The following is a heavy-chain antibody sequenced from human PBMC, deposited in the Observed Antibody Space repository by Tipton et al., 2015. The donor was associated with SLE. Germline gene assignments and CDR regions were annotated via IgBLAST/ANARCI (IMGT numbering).Heavy chain of an antibody. D-gene: IGHD6-19*01. CDR2: IYTSGST. CDR1: GGSISSGSHY. J-gene: IGHJ4*02. V-gene: IGHV4-61*02. Sequence: TLSLTCTVSGGSISSGSHYWSWIRQPAGKGLEWIGRIYTSGSTNYNPSLKSRVTISVDTSKNQFSLKLSSGTAADTAVYYCARDPVAGRGIDYWGQGTLVTVSS. CDR3: ARDPVAGRGIDY.